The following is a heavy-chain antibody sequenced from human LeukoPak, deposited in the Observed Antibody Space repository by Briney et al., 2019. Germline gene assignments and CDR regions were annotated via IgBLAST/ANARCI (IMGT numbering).Heavy chain of an antibody. V-gene: IGHV1-46*01. D-gene: IGHD4-17*01. J-gene: IGHJ4*02. Sequence: GASVTVSCTASGYTFTSYYMHWVRQAPGQGLEWMGIINPSGGSTSYAQKFQDRVTMTRDTSTSTVYMELSSLRSEDTAVYYCARDRGLVGRILRGHSDEYYFDYWGQGTLVTVSS. CDR3: ARDRGLVGRILRGHSDEYYFDY. CDR1: GYTFTSYY. CDR2: INPSGGST.